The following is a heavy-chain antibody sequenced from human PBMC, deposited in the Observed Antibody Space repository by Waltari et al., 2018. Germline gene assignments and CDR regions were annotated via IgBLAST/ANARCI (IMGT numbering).Heavy chain of an antibody. CDR3: ARDVTGYYYFDL. Sequence: EVQLVESGGGLIQPGGSLRLSCAASGFNVSRNYMRCVRQAPGKGLEWVSVINSGGDTHYADSVKGRFTISRDNSKNTVYLQMNTLRAEDTALYYCARDVTGYYYFDLWGRGTLVTVSS. CDR2: INSGGDT. CDR1: GFNVSRNY. V-gene: IGHV3-53*01. J-gene: IGHJ2*01.